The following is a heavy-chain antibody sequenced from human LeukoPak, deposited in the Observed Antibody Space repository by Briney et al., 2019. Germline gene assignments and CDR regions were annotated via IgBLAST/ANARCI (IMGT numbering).Heavy chain of an antibody. V-gene: IGHV4-39*07. CDR2: IYNSGST. CDR3: ARILRYFDWTEVYYFDY. D-gene: IGHD3-9*01. J-gene: IGHJ4*02. CDR1: GGSISSYY. Sequence: PSETLSLTCTVSGGSISSYYWGWIRQPPGKGLEWIGSIYNSGSTYYNPSLKSRVTISVDTSKNQFSLKLSSVTAADTAVYYCARILRYFDWTEVYYFDYWGQGTLVTVSS.